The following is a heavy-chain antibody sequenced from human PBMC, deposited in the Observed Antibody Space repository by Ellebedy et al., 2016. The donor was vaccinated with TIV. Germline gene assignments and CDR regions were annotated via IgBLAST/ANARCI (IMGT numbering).Heavy chain of an antibody. D-gene: IGHD4-17*01. CDR1: GFSFRSYW. CDR3: ARRGSYGDYAVQVNNWFDA. Sequence: GESLKISCVASGFSFRSYWMSWVRQAPGKGLEWVANIYQDGSNQYYVDSVKGRFTISRDNANKSLFLQMNSLRAEDTAVYYCARRGSYGDYAVQVNNWFDAWGQGTPVIVSP. CDR2: IYQDGSNQ. J-gene: IGHJ5*02. V-gene: IGHV3-7*01.